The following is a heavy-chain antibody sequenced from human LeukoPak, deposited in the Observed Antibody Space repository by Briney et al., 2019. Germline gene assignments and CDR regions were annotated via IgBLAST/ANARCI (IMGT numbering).Heavy chain of an antibody. CDR2: IYSGGST. V-gene: IGHV3-53*01. D-gene: IGHD6-6*01. J-gene: IGHJ6*02. Sequence: GGSLRLSCAASGFTVSSNYMSWVRQAPGKGLEWVSVIYSGGSTYYADSVKGRFTISRDNSKNTLYLQMNSLRAEDTAVYYCARDQDSSSSVYYYGMDVWGQGTTVTVS. CDR3: ARDQDSSSSVYYYGMDV. CDR1: GFTVSSNY.